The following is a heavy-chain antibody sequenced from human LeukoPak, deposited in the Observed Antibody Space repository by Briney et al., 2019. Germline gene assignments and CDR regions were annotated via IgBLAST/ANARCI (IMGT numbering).Heavy chain of an antibody. Sequence: GGSLRLSCAASRFTFSSYSMNWVRQAPGKGLEWVSSISSSSSYIYYADSLKGRFTISRDNAKNSLYLQMNSLRAEDTAVYYCARDLEGDCSSTSCNWFDPWGQGTLVTVSS. D-gene: IGHD2-2*01. V-gene: IGHV3-21*01. CDR1: RFTFSSYS. CDR3: ARDLEGDCSSTSCNWFDP. CDR2: ISSSSSYI. J-gene: IGHJ5*02.